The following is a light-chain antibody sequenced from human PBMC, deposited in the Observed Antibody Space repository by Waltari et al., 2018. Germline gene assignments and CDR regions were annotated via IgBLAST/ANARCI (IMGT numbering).Light chain of an antibody. CDR1: ASNIGDNV. CDR3: ATWDDSPNGHWV. CDR2: RND. V-gene: IGLV1-44*01. Sequence: QSVLTQPPSASGTPGQRVTISFSGRASNIGDNVVNWYQQFPGKPPKLVIYRNDQRPSGVPDRFSGSKSGTSASLAISGLQSEDEADYYCATWDDSPNGHWVFGGGTKVTVL. J-gene: IGLJ3*02.